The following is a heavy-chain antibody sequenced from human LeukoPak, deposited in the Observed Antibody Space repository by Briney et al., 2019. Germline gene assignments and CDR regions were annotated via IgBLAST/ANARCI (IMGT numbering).Heavy chain of an antibody. V-gene: IGHV3-74*01. J-gene: IGHJ4*02. Sequence: GGSLRLSCAASGFTFSNYWMHWVRQAPGKGLVWVSRINSDGGTTTYADSVKGRFTISRDNAKNTVYLQMNSLRAEGTAVYYCTRGGVDYWGQGTLVTVSS. CDR1: GFTFSNYW. CDR3: TRGGVDY. CDR2: INSDGGTT. D-gene: IGHD3-16*01.